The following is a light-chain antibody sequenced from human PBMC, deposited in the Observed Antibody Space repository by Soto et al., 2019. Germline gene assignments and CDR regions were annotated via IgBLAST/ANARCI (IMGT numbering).Light chain of an antibody. Sequence: ESVLTQSPGTLALAPGERATLTCRASQSVSNNYLAWYQQKPGQAPRLLIYGASGRATGIPDRVSGSGTGRGFTISICGLEPDAVAVYYCQRYSSTPQTFGQGTKVDI. CDR1: QSVSNNY. CDR2: GAS. J-gene: IGKJ1*01. CDR3: QRYSSTPQT. V-gene: IGKV3-20*01.